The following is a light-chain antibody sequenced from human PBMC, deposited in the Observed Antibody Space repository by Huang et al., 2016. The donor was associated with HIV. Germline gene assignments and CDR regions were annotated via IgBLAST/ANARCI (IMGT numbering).Light chain of an antibody. V-gene: IGKV1-5*03. J-gene: IGKJ2*01. CDR3: QQYNTYSYT. CDR1: QTISTW. CDR2: KAS. Sequence: DIQMTQSPSTLSASVGDRVTITCRASQTISTWLAWYQQKPGRAPKLLIHKASTLESGVPSRFSGSGSGTECTLTISRLQPDDYATYYCQQYNTYSYTFGQGTKLEIK.